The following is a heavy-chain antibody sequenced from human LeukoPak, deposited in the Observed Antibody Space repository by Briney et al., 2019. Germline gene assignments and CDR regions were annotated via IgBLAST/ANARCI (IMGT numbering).Heavy chain of an antibody. CDR2: ISDSGSST. CDR3: AKGGAVSSKSIIMVRGTRRYYYNMDV. CDR1: GFTFSSYS. Sequence: PGGSLRLSCAASGFTFSSYSMNWVRQAPGKGLEWVSSISDSGSSTYYADSVKGRFTISRDNSKNTLYLQINSLRAEDTAVYYCAKGGAVSSKSIIMVRGTRRYYYNMDVWGKGTTVTISS. J-gene: IGHJ6*03. V-gene: IGHV3-23*01. D-gene: IGHD3-10*01.